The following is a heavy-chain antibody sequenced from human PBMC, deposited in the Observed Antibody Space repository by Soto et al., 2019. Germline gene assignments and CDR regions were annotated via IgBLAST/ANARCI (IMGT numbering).Heavy chain of an antibody. CDR2: ISYDGSNK. J-gene: IGHJ6*02. V-gene: IGHV3-30-3*01. CDR1: GFTFSSYA. D-gene: IGHD1-26*01. CDR3: ARDRPGGWELLDYYYYGMDV. Sequence: QVQLVESGGGVVQPGRSLRLSCAASGFTFSSYAMHWVRQAPGKGLGWVAVISYDGSNKYYADSVKGRFTISRDNSKNTLYLQMNSLRAEDTAVYYCARDRPGGWELLDYYYYGMDVWGQGTTVTVSS.